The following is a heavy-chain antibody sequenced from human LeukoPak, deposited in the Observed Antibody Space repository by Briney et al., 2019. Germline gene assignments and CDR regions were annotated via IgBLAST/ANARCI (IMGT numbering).Heavy chain of an antibody. Sequence: GGSLRLSCAASGFTFSSYGMHWVRQAPGKGLEWVAVISYDGSNKYYADSVKGRFTISRDNSKNTPYLQMNSLRAEDTAVYYCAKDFAAMVSRYFDYWGQGTLATVSS. CDR2: ISYDGSNK. D-gene: IGHD5-18*01. CDR1: GFTFSSYG. CDR3: AKDFAAMVSRYFDY. J-gene: IGHJ4*02. V-gene: IGHV3-30*18.